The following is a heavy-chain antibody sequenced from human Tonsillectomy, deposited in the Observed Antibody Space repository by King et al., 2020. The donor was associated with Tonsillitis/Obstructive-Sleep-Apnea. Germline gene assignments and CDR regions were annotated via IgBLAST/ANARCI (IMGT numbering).Heavy chain of an antibody. CDR1: GFRFSNYW. D-gene: IGHD3-22*01. J-gene: IGHJ4*02. CDR3: LHDSDGPDY. CDR2: INPDGSNR. V-gene: IGHV3-74*03. Sequence: VQLVESGGGLVQPGGSLRLSCAASGFRFSNYWMHWVRQAPRKGPLWVSHINPDGSNRKYAASVKGRFTISRDNARNTLYLQMDSLRVEDTAVYYCLHDSDGPDYWGQGTLVTVSS.